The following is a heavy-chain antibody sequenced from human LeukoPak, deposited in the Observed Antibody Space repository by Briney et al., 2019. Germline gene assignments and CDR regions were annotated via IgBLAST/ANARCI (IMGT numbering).Heavy chain of an antibody. CDR2: ISYDGSNE. CDR1: GFTFSSYA. Sequence: GGSLRLSCAASGFTFSSYAMHWVRQAPGKGLEWVAVISYDGSNEYYADSVKGRFTISRDNSKNTLYLQMNSLRAEDTAVYYCATGGNSIDYWGQGTLVTVSS. D-gene: IGHD4-23*01. J-gene: IGHJ4*02. CDR3: ATGGNSIDY. V-gene: IGHV3-30-3*01.